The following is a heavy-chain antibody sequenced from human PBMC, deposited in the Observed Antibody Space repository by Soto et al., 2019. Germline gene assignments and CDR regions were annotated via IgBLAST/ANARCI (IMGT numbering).Heavy chain of an antibody. Sequence: PXQTLSLTCAISGDSVSSNSAAWNWIRQSPSRGLEWLGRTYYRSKWYNDYAVSVKSRITINPDTSKNQFSLQLNSVTPEDTAVYYCARDILTGYYIKGPVYYYGMDVWGQGTTVTVSS. V-gene: IGHV6-1*01. CDR3: ARDILTGYYIKGPVYYYGMDV. CDR2: TYYRSKWYN. CDR1: GDSVSSNSAA. J-gene: IGHJ6*02. D-gene: IGHD3-9*01.